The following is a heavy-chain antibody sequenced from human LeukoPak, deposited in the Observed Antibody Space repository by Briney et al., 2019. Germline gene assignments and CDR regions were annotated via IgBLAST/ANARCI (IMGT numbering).Heavy chain of an antibody. CDR2: VYYRENT. CDR3: ARDTIPPRNATEQKTGTYY. D-gene: IGHD7-27*01. J-gene: IGHJ4*02. CDR1: GGSISTSNYY. Sequence: SETLSLTCTVSGGSISTSNYYWAWLPQPPGKGLQWFGSVYYRENTYYNPSLKSRVTMSVDTSKNQFSLRLNSVTAADTALYYCARDTIPPRNATEQKTGTYYWGQGTLVTVSS. V-gene: IGHV4-39*02.